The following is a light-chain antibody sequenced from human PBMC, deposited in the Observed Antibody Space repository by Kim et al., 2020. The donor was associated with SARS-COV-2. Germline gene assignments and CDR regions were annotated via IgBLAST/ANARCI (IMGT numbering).Light chain of an antibody. CDR1: QSISDY. CDR3: QQFNSYPRT. Sequence: ASVGDRVTITCRASQSISDYLAWYQQKPGKAPKLLIYRASSLEGGVPSRFSGSGSGTEFTLTITSLQPDDFATYYCQQFNSYPRTFGQGTKVDIK. V-gene: IGKV1-5*03. J-gene: IGKJ1*01. CDR2: RAS.